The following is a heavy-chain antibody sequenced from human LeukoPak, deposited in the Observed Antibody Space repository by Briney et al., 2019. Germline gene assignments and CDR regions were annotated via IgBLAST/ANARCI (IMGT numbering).Heavy chain of an antibody. J-gene: IGHJ4*02. CDR1: GYTFTNYV. Sequence: ASVKVSCKASGYTFTNYVISWVRQAPGQGLEWMGWMNPNSGNTGYAQKFQGRVTITRNTSISTAYMELSSLRSEDTAVYYCARGDVGWLHAAGYYFDYWGQGTLVTVSS. V-gene: IGHV1-8*03. CDR2: MNPNSGNT. D-gene: IGHD5-12*01. CDR3: ARGDVGWLHAAGYYFDY.